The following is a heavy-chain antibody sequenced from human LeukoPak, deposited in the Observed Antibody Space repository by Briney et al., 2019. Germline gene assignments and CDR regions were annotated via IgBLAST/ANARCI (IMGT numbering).Heavy chain of an antibody. J-gene: IGHJ4*02. V-gene: IGHV3-21*01. Sequence: PGGSLRLSCAASGFTFSSYSMNWVRQAPGKGLEWVSSISSSSSYIYYADSVKGRFTISRDNAKNSLYLQMNSLRAEDTAVYYCARDALAVAGTGGLSYWGQGTLVTVSS. D-gene: IGHD6-19*01. CDR3: ARDALAVAGTGGLSY. CDR2: ISSSSSYI. CDR1: GFTFSSYS.